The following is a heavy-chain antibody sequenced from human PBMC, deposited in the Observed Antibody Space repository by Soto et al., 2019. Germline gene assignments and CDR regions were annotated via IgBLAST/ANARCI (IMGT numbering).Heavy chain of an antibody. CDR1: AYTFTRYY. J-gene: IGHJ4*02. CDR3: ARGGFDSSTSDYFFDY. D-gene: IGHD3-22*01. CDR2: INLSAGST. Sequence: ASVKVSCKASAYTFTRYYMHWVRQAPGQGLEWMGLINLSAGSTNYAQKFQGRVTMTRDTSTSTVYMELSSLRSEDAAVYYCARGGFDSSTSDYFFDYWGQGTQVTVSS. V-gene: IGHV1-46*01.